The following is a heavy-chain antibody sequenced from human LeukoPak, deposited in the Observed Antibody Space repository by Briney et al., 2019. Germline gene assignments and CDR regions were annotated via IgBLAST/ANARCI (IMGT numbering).Heavy chain of an antibody. D-gene: IGHD6-19*01. V-gene: IGHV4-59*01. CDR3: ASSAVAGHPGRWFDP. CDR1: GGSISSSY. J-gene: IGHJ5*02. Sequence: SETLSLTCTVSGGSISSSYWSWIRQPPGKGLEWIGYIYYSGSTNYNTSLKSRVTISVDTSKNQFSLKLSSVTAADTAVYYCASSAVAGHPGRWFDPWGQGTLVTVSS. CDR2: IYYSGST.